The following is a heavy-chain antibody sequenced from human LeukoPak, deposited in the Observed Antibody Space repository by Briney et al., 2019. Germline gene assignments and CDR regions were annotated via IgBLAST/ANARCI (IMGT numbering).Heavy chain of an antibody. CDR1: GFTFSSYS. CDR2: ISSSSSTI. V-gene: IGHV3-48*04. Sequence: GGSLRLSCAASGFTFSSYSMNWVRQAPGKGLEWVSYISSSSSTIYYADSVKGRFTISGDNAKNSLYLQMNSLRAEDTAVYYCARGRLLRYYMDVWGKGTTVTVSS. CDR3: ARGRLLRYYMDV. D-gene: IGHD2-15*01. J-gene: IGHJ6*03.